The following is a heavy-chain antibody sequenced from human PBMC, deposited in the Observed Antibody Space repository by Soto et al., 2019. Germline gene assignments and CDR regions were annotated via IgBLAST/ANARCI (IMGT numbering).Heavy chain of an antibody. CDR2: ISGSGSTK. V-gene: IGHV3-48*03. CDR1: GFAFSNYE. CDR3: AREGPRSTSAWYSY. D-gene: IGHD2-2*01. J-gene: IGHJ4*02. Sequence: EVQLLESGGALVQPGGSLRLSCAASGFAFSNYEMNWVRQAPGKGLEWVSYISGSGSTKYYADSVKGRFTVSRDNAKNSLYLQMNSLRVGDTAVYYCAREGPRSTSAWYSYWGQGTLVTVSS.